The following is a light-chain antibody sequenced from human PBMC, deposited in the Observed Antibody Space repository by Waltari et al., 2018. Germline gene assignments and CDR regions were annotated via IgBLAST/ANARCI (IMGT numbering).Light chain of an antibody. CDR1: RPYLGGSNP. CDR3: CSYTSGTTRYV. J-gene: IGLJ1*01. Sequence: QSALTQPASVSGSPGQSITISCTGPRPYLGGSNPVPRSQQYPGKAPKLMIYEVNNRPSGVSNRFSGSKSGNTASLTISGLQAEDEADYYCCSYTSGTTRYVFGTGTGVTV. V-gene: IGLV2-14*01. CDR2: EVN.